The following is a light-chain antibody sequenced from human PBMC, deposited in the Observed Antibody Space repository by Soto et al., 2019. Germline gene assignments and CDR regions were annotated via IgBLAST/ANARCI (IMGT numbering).Light chain of an antibody. V-gene: IGLV2-14*01. CDR3: TSYSSSDIFYV. CDR2: QVT. Sequence: QSALTQPASVSGSPGQSITISCTGTSSDIGGYYYVSWYQHHTGKAPKLLIYQVTNRPSRVSNRFSGSKSGNTASLTISGLQADDEADYYCTSYSSSDIFYVFGTGTKLTVL. J-gene: IGLJ1*01. CDR1: SSDIGGYYY.